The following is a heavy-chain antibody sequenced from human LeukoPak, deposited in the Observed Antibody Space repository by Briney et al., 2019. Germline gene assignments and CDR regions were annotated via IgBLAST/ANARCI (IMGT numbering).Heavy chain of an antibody. CDR2: NRSKAKSYAT. V-gene: IGHV3-73*01. Sequence: GGSLRLSCAASGFTFSGSTMHRVRQASGKGLEWGGRNRSKAKSYATAYAASVKGRCTISRDDSKNKAYLQMNSLKTEDTAVYYCTSPTIVVIPAAMVSFGVWGQGTTVAVSS. J-gene: IGHJ6*02. CDR1: GFTFSGST. CDR3: TSPTIVVIPAAMVSFGV. D-gene: IGHD2-2*01.